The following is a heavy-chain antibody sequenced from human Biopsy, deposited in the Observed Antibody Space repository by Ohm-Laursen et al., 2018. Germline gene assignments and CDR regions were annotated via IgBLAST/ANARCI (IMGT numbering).Heavy chain of an antibody. J-gene: IGHJ2*01. CDR3: ARRPYGGTRYWYFDL. Sequence: TLSLTCTVSGGSVSSGGFYWSWIRQPPGKGLEWIGYIYYSGTTYYNPSLKSLVTISVDTSKNQFSLKLNSVTAADTAAYYCARRPYGGTRYWYFDLWGRGTLVTVSS. V-gene: IGHV4-31*01. CDR1: GGSVSSGGFY. CDR2: IYYSGTT. D-gene: IGHD4-23*01.